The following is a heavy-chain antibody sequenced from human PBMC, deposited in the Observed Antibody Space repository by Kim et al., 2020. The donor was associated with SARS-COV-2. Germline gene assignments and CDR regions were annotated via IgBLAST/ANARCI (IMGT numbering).Heavy chain of an antibody. J-gene: IGHJ6*02. V-gene: IGHV3-74*01. Sequence: GGSLRLSCAASGFTFSSYWMHWVRQAPGKGLVWVSRINSDGSSTSYADSVKGRFTISRDNAKNTLYLQMNSLRAEDTAVYYCASSSSSYGMDVWGQGTTVTVSS. CDR3: ASSSSSYGMDV. D-gene: IGHD6-13*01. CDR1: GFTFSSYW. CDR2: INSDGSST.